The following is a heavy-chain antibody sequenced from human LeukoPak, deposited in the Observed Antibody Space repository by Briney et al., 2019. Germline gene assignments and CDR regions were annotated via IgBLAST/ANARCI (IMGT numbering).Heavy chain of an antibody. CDR3: ARLSGGGYFDH. CDR2: SSAYNGNT. Sequence: GASVKVSCKASGYTFTSYGISWVRQAPGQGLEGMGWSSAYNGNTNYARKLQGRVTMTTDTSTSTAYMELRSLRSDDTAVYDCARLSGGGYFDHWGQGTLVTVSS. V-gene: IGHV1-18*01. CDR1: GYTFTSYG. D-gene: IGHD3-16*01. J-gene: IGHJ4*02.